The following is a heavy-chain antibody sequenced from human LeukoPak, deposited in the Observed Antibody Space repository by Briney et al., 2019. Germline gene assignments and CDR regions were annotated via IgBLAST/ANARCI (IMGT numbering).Heavy chain of an antibody. J-gene: IGHJ4*02. Sequence: PGGSLRLSCAASGFTFSAYGMHWVRQAPGKGLEWVAFIRYDGSNKYYADSVKGRFTISRDNSKNTLHLQMNSLRAEDTAMYYCAKDSSTWSGGGLKYFDYWGQGTLVTVSS. CDR3: AKDSSTWSGGGLKYFDY. V-gene: IGHV3-30*02. CDR1: GFTFSAYG. CDR2: IRYDGSNK. D-gene: IGHD3-3*01.